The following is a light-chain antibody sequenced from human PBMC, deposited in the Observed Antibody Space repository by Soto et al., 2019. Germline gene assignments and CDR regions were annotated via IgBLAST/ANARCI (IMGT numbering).Light chain of an antibody. Sequence: EIVLTQSPGTLSLSPGERATLSCRASQSVSSSYLGWYQQKAGQAPRLLICGASTRSTGIPDRFSGSGSGTDFTLSISRLEPEDFAVYYCQQYGSSPYTFGQGTKLEIK. J-gene: IGKJ2*01. V-gene: IGKV3-20*01. CDR1: QSVSSSY. CDR2: GAS. CDR3: QQYGSSPYT.